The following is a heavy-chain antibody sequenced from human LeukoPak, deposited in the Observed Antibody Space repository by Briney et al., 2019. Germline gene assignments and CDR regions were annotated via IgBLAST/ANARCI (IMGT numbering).Heavy chain of an antibody. Sequence: SETLSLTCAVYGGSFSGYYWSWIRQPPGKGLEWIEEINHSGSTNHNPSLKSRVTISVDTSKNQFSLKLSSVTAADTAVYYCARSSRWLQLAWGQGTLVTVSS. D-gene: IGHD5-24*01. CDR2: INHSGST. CDR1: GGSFSGYY. V-gene: IGHV4-34*01. CDR3: ARSSRWLQLA. J-gene: IGHJ5*02.